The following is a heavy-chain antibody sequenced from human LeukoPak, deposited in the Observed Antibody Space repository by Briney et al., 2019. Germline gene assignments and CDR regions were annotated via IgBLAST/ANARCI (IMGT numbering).Heavy chain of an antibody. CDR2: INPSGGST. Sequence: ASLKVSCKASGYTFTSYYMHWVRQAPGQGLEWMGVINPSGGSTRYAQNFQGRVTMTRDTSTSTVYMELSSLRSEDTAVYYCASAVWFGDNDAFEIWGQGTMATVSS. CDR1: GYTFTSYY. V-gene: IGHV1-46*01. CDR3: ASAVWFGDNDAFEI. D-gene: IGHD3-10*01. J-gene: IGHJ3*02.